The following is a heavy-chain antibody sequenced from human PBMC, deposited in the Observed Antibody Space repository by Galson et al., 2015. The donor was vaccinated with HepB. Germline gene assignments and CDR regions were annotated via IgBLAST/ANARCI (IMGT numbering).Heavy chain of an antibody. D-gene: IGHD2-2*01. CDR2: FDPEDGET. CDR3: ATEDIVVVPAARGFSAFDI. Sequence: SVKVSCKVSGYTLTELSMHWVRQAPGKGLEWMGGFDPEDGETIYAQKFQGRVTMTEDTSTDTAYMELSSLRSEDTAVYYCATEDIVVVPAARGFSAFDIWGRGTMVTVSS. V-gene: IGHV1-24*01. J-gene: IGHJ3*02. CDR1: GYTLTELS.